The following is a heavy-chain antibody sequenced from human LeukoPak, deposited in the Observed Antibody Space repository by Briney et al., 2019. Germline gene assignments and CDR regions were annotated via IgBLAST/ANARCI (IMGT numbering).Heavy chain of an antibody. V-gene: IGHV3-43D*03. CDR2: IDWDGGYT. Sequence: SGGSLRLSCAASGFAFDDFAMHWVRQPPGKGLEWVSFIDWDGGYTYYADSVKGRFTISRDNSRNSLYLQMDSLRPEDTALYYCATDGGRLQLQPPDYWGQGTLVTVSS. CDR1: GFAFDDFA. CDR3: ATDGGRLQLQPPDY. D-gene: IGHD2-2*01. J-gene: IGHJ4*02.